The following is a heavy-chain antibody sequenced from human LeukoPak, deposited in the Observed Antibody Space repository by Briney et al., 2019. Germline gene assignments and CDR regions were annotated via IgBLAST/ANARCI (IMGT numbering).Heavy chain of an antibody. Sequence: SVKVSCTASGGTFSSYAIGWVRQAPGQGLEWMGGIIPIFGTANYAQKFQGRVTITADESTSTAYMELSSLRSEDTAVYYCARARIKRITMVRGVFNWFDPWGQGTLVTVSS. CDR2: IIPIFGTA. CDR1: GGTFSSYA. J-gene: IGHJ5*02. CDR3: ARARIKRITMVRGVFNWFDP. D-gene: IGHD3-10*01. V-gene: IGHV1-69*13.